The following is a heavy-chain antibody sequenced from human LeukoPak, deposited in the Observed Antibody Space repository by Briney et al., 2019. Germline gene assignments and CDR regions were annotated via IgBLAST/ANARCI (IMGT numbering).Heavy chain of an antibody. CDR2: IYYSGST. CDR3: ASTPVSSGWGLFDY. V-gene: IGHV4-59*01. J-gene: IGHJ4*02. D-gene: IGHD6-19*01. Sequence: SETLSLTCTVSGGSISSYYWSWIRQPPGKGLEWIGYIYYSGSTNYNPSLKSRVTISVDTSKNQFSLKLSSVTAADTAVYYCASTPVSSGWGLFDYWGQGTLVTVSS. CDR1: GGSISSYY.